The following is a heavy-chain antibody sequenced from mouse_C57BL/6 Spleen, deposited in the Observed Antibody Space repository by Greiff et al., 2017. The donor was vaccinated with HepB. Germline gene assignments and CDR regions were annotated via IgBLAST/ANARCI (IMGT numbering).Heavy chain of an antibody. D-gene: IGHD2-4*01. CDR1: GYSFTGYY. CDR3: ARRDDYDVGSAMDY. J-gene: IGHJ4*01. Sequence: VQLQQSGPELVKPGASVKISCKASGYSFTGYYMHWVKQSSEKSLEWIGEINPSTGGTSYNQKFKGKATLTVDKSSSTAYMQLKSLTSEDSAVYYCARRDDYDVGSAMDYWGQGTSVTVSS. V-gene: IGHV1-43*01. CDR2: INPSTGGT.